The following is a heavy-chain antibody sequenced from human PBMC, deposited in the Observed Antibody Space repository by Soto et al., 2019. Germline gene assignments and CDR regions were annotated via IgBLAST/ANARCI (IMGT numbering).Heavy chain of an antibody. D-gene: IGHD4-17*01. CDR3: ARAHYGDYGYGMDV. Sequence: SETLSLTCTVSGGSISSGGYYWSWIRQHPGKGLEWIGYIYYSGSTYYNPSLRSRVTISVDRSKNQFSLKLSSVTAADTAVYYCARAHYGDYGYGMDVWGQGTTVTVSS. J-gene: IGHJ6*02. CDR2: IYYSGST. V-gene: IGHV4-31*03. CDR1: GGSISSGGYY.